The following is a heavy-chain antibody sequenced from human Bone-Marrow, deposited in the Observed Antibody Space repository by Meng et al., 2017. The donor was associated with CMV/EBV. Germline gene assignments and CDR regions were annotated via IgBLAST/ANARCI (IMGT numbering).Heavy chain of an antibody. CDR2: INDSGST. Sequence: GGSLNSHYWTWIRQPPGKGLEWIGEINDSGSTNYNPSLKSRVTISVDTSKNQFSLELRSATAADTAVYYCARPAGYSSSWYWFEPWGQGTLVTVSS. D-gene: IGHD6-13*01. V-gene: IGHV4-34*01. J-gene: IGHJ5*02. CDR1: GGSLNSHY. CDR3: ARPAGYSSSWYWFEP.